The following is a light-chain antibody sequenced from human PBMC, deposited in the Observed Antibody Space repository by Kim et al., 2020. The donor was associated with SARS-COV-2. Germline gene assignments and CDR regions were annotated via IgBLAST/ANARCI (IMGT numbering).Light chain of an antibody. V-gene: IGLV2-14*01. Sequence: QSALTQPASVSGSPGQSITISCTGTSSDVGHYNSVSWYQQHQGKAPTNMIYDVTKRPSGGSIRFSGSNSGNTASLTISGLQDEDEADYYCNSYTSSTRDVFGTGTKV. J-gene: IGLJ1*01. CDR3: NSYTSSTRDV. CDR2: DVT. CDR1: SSDVGHYNS.